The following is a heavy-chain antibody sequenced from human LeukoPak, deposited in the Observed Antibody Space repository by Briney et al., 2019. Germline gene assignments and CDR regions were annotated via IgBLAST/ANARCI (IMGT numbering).Heavy chain of an antibody. CDR2: IYHSGST. CDR3: ASTRRPSTPLDY. Sequence: PSETLSLTCTVSGGSISSSSYYWGWIRQPPGKGLEWIGSIYHSGSTYYNPSLKSRVTISVDTSKNQFSLKLSSVTAADTAVYYCASTRRPSTPLDYWGQGTLVTVSS. D-gene: IGHD2-15*01. J-gene: IGHJ4*02. CDR1: GGSISSSSYY. V-gene: IGHV4-39*07.